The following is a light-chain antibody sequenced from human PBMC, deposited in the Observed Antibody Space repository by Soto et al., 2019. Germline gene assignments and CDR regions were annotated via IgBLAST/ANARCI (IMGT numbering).Light chain of an antibody. CDR2: GAS. CDR1: QNVRSN. J-gene: IGKJ1*01. Sequence: EIVMTQSPATLSVSPGDGPTLSGRFSQNVRSNLAWYQQKPGQAPRLLMYGASNRADGIPARFTGSGSGTEFTLTISSLQSEDSAVYFCQQYHIWPPWTSGQGTKVDIK. V-gene: IGKV3-15*01. CDR3: QQYHIWPPWT.